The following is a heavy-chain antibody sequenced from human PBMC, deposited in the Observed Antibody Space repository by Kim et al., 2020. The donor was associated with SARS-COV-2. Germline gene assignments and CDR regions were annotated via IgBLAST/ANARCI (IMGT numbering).Heavy chain of an antibody. CDR2: ISYDGRNK. CDR1: GFTFSSYG. Sequence: GGSLRLSCAASGFTFSSYGMHWVRQAPGKGLEWVAVISYDGRNKYYADSVKGRFTISRDNSKNTLYLQMNSLRAEDTAVYYCAKEPQSLDSNAYYPTPFDYWGQGTLVTVSS. V-gene: IGHV3-30*18. J-gene: IGHJ4*02. D-gene: IGHD3-22*01. CDR3: AKEPQSLDSNAYYPTPFDY.